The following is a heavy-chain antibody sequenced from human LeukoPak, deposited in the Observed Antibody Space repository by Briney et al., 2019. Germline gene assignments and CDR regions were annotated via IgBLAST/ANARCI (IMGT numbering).Heavy chain of an antibody. CDR1: GGSISSGDYY. V-gene: IGHV4-30-4*01. CDR2: IYYSGGT. Sequence: SETLSLTCTVSGGSISSGDYYWSWIRQPPGKGLEWIGYIYYSGGTYYNPSLKSRVTISVDTSKNQFSLKLSSVTAADTAVYYCARGQVITVGYYFDYWGQGTLVTVSS. CDR3: ARGQVITVGYYFDY. D-gene: IGHD3-10*01. J-gene: IGHJ4*02.